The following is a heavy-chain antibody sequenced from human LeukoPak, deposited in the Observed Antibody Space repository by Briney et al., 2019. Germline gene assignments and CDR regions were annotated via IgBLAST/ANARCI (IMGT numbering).Heavy chain of an antibody. J-gene: IGHJ6*02. CDR1: GFTFSSSA. CDR3: ASSWAPYYYYGMDV. CDR2: ISASGGST. Sequence: PGGSLRLSCAASGFTFSSSAMSWVRQAPGKGLEWVSTISASGGSTYYADFVKGRFTISRDNSKNTLYLQMNSLRAEDTAVYYCASSWAPYYYYGMDVWGQGTTVTVSS. D-gene: IGHD3-16*01. V-gene: IGHV3-23*01.